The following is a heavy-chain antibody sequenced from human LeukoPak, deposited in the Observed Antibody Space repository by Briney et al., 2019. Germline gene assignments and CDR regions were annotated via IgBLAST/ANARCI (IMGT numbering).Heavy chain of an antibody. CDR3: AKCPTPLLRYFDWLIDY. CDR2: ISGSGGST. Sequence: GGSLRLSCAASGFTFSSYAMSWVRQAPGKGLEWVSAISGSGGSTYYADSVKGRFTISRDNSKNTLYLQMNSLRAEDTAVYYCAKCPTPLLRYFDWLIDYWGQGTLVTVSS. J-gene: IGHJ4*02. CDR1: GFTFSSYA. D-gene: IGHD3-9*01. V-gene: IGHV3-23*01.